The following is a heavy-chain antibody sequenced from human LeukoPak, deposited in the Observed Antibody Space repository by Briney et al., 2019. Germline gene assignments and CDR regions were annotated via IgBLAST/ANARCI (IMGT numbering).Heavy chain of an antibody. CDR2: ISAYNGDT. CDR1: GYTFTTSG. D-gene: IGHD6-19*01. CDR3: AREGQQWLVPSYFDY. J-gene: IGHJ4*02. V-gene: IGHV1-18*01. Sequence: ASVKVSCKASGYTFTTSGISWVRQAPGQGLEWMGWISAYNGDTEYAQNLQGRLTITTDTSATTVYMELGSLQSDDTAVYYCAREGQQWLVPSYFDYWGKGTLVTVSS.